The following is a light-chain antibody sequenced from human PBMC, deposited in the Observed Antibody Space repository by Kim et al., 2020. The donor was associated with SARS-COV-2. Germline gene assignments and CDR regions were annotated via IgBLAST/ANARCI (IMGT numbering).Light chain of an antibody. Sequence: QSVLTQPPSVSATPGQKVTISCSGSRSNIGKNFVSWYQHLPGTAPKLLIYDNNNRPSGIPDRFSGSKSGTSATLGITGLQTGDEAVYYCATWDDGLSAAVFGGGPNLTVL. CDR1: RSNIGKNF. CDR2: DNN. V-gene: IGLV1-51*01. CDR3: ATWDDGLSAAV. J-gene: IGLJ3*02.